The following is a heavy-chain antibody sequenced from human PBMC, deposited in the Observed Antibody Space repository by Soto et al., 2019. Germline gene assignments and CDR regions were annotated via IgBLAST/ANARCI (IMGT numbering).Heavy chain of an antibody. CDR2: IKSKTDGGTT. Sequence: PGGSLRLSCAASGFTFSNAWMSWVRQAPGKGLEWVGRIKSKTDGGTTDYAAPVKGRFTISRDGSKNTLYLQMNSLKTEDTAVYYCTTDRHYYDSSGHDAFDIWGQGTMVTVSS. D-gene: IGHD3-22*01. V-gene: IGHV3-15*01. CDR1: GFTFSNAW. J-gene: IGHJ3*02. CDR3: TTDRHYYDSSGHDAFDI.